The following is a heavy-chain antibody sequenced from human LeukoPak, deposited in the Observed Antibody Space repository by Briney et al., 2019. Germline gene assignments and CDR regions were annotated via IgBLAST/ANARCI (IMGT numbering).Heavy chain of an antibody. J-gene: IGHJ4*02. V-gene: IGHV4-30-2*01. D-gene: IGHD6-13*01. CDR3: ARGQAAAGSVFEY. CDR1: GDSISSSGSY. Sequence: PSQTLSLTCTVSGDSISSSGSYWSWIRQPPGKGLEWIGYIYTSGTTYYSPSLQSRVTISLDRSKNQFSLNLSSVTAADTAFYYCARGQAAAGSVFEYWGQGTLFTVSS. CDR2: IYTSGTT.